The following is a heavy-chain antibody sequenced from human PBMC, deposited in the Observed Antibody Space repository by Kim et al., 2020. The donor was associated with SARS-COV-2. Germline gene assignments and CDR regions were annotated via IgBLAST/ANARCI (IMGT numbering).Heavy chain of an antibody. Sequence: YAEAVKGRFTISRDDSKNTVYLKRNSLGVEDTAVYFCAGDRGDTGAVFDYWGQGTLVTVSS. J-gene: IGHJ4*02. D-gene: IGHD3-10*01. V-gene: IGHV3-23*01. CDR3: AGDRGDTGAVFDY.